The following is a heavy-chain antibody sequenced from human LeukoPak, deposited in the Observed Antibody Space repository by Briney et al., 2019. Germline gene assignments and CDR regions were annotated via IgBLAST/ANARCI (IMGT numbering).Heavy chain of an antibody. Sequence: SDTLSLTCTVSGGSISSYYWSWIRQPAGKGLEWIGRIYTSGSTNYNPSLKSRVTMSVDTYKNQLSLKLSSVTAADTAVYYCARDFWSGYYTTYYYYMDVWGKGTTVTVSS. D-gene: IGHD3-3*01. CDR2: IYTSGST. V-gene: IGHV4-4*07. J-gene: IGHJ6*03. CDR1: GGSISSYY. CDR3: ARDFWSGYYTTYYYYMDV.